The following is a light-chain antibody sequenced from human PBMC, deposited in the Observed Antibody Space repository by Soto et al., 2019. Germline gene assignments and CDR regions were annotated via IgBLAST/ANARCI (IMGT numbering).Light chain of an antibody. CDR2: GAS. Sequence: EIVMTQSPATLSVSPGERATLSCRASQSVSSNLAWYQQKPGQAPRLLIYGASTRATGIPARFSGSGSGTEFTLTISSLQSQDFAVYYCKQYNHWPPWTFGQGTKVELK. CDR3: KQYNHWPPWT. V-gene: IGKV3-15*01. CDR1: QSVSSN. J-gene: IGKJ1*01.